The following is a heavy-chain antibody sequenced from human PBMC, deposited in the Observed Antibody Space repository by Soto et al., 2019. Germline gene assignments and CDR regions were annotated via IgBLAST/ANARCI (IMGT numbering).Heavy chain of an antibody. Sequence: QVQLVQSGAEVKKPGSSVKVSCKASGGTFSSYAISWVRQAPGQGLEWMGGIIPIFGTANYAQKFQGRVTIPADESTSPAYMELSSLRSEDTAVYYCASYGDYGHYFDYWGQGTLVTVSS. J-gene: IGHJ4*02. D-gene: IGHD4-17*01. CDR3: ASYGDYGHYFDY. CDR1: GGTFSSYA. CDR2: IIPIFGTA. V-gene: IGHV1-69*12.